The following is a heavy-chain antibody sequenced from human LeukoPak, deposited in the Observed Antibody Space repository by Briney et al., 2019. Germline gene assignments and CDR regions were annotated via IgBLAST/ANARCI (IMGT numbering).Heavy chain of an antibody. CDR1: GFTFNIYG. CDR2: IGGSGVAT. Sequence: GGSLRLSCAASGFTFNIYGMNWVRQAPGKGLEWVAYIGGSGVATYYTDFVRGRFTISRDNARNSLYLHMNSLRDEDTAIYYCARGGQSADNWFDPWGQGILVTVSS. V-gene: IGHV3-48*02. CDR3: ARGGQSADNWFDP. J-gene: IGHJ5*02. D-gene: IGHD3-3*01.